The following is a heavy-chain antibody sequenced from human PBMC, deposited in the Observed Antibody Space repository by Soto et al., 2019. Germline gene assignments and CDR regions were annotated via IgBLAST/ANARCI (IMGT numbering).Heavy chain of an antibody. J-gene: IGHJ4*02. CDR1: GYSFTSYW. D-gene: IGHD6-6*01. V-gene: IGHV5-10-1*01. CDR3: ARNADSSSTFDY. CDR2: IDPSDSYT. Sequence: GESLKISCKGSGYSFTSYWISWVRQMPGKGLEWMGRIDPSDSYTNYSPSFQGHVTISADKSISTAYLQWSSLKASDTAMYYCARNADSSSTFDYWGQGTLVTVSS.